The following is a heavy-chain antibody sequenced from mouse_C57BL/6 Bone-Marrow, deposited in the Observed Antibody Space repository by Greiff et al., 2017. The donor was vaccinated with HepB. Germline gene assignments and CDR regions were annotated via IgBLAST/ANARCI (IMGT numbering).Heavy chain of an antibody. J-gene: IGHJ3*01. CDR1: GYTFTSHW. CDR2: IDPEDGET. D-gene: IGHD6-1*01. V-gene: IGHV14-2*01. CDR3: ARDEEPLFAN. Sequence: VQLQQSGPELVRPGASVKISCKAPGYTFTSHWMHWVKQRTEQGLEWIGRIDPEDGETKYAPKFQGKATRTADTYSNTAYLQLSSLTSEDTAVYYCARDEEPLFANWGKGTLVTVSA.